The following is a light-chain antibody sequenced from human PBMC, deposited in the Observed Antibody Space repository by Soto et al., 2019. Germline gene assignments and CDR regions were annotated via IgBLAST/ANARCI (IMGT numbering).Light chain of an antibody. CDR2: DDG. CDR3: QVWDSSSDHYV. V-gene: IGLV3-21*02. Sequence: SYELTQPPSVSVAPGQTARITCGGNNIGSKSVHWYQQKPGQAPVLVVYDDGDRPSGIPERFSGSNSGHTATLTISRVEAEDEADYSCQVWDSSSDHYVFGTGTKLTVL. CDR1: NIGSKS. J-gene: IGLJ1*01.